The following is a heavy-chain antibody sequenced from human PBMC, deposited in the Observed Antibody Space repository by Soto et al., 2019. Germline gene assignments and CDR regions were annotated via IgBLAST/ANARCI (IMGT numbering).Heavy chain of an antibody. V-gene: IGHV1-69*01. Sequence: QVQLVQSGAEVKKPGSSVKVSCKASGGTFSSYASSWVRQAPGQGLEWRGGIIPISGTANYAQKFQGSVTITADESTSTAYMELSSLRSEDTAVYYCTRSQVSSTSLEIYYYYYYGMDVWGQGTKVTVSS. CDR1: GGTFSSYA. D-gene: IGHD2-2*01. CDR3: TRSQVSSTSLEIYYYYYYGMDV. J-gene: IGHJ6*02. CDR2: IIPISGTA.